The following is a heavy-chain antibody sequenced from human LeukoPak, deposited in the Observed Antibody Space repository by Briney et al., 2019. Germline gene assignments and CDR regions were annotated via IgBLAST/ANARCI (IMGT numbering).Heavy chain of an antibody. CDR2: MNPNSGNT. J-gene: IGHJ4*02. Sequence: ASVKVSCKASGYTFTSYDINWVRQATGQGLEWMGWMNPNSGNTGYARKFQGRVTMTRNTSISTAYMELSSLRSEDTAVYYCARGRRRYCSSTSCYVYWGQGTLVTVSS. V-gene: IGHV1-8*01. CDR1: GYTFTSYD. CDR3: ARGRRRYCSSTSCYVY. D-gene: IGHD2-2*01.